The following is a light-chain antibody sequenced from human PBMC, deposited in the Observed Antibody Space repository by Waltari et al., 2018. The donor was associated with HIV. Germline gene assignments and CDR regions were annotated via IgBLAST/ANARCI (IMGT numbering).Light chain of an antibody. Sequence: QSALTQPRSVSGSPGQSVTISCTGTSSDVGGYNYVTWYQQHPGKAPKLMIYDVTKRPSGVPDRFSGSKSGNTASLTISGLQAEDEADYYCCSHAGSYTFVFGGGTKVTVL. CDR3: CSHAGSYTFV. V-gene: IGLV2-11*01. CDR1: SSDVGGYNY. J-gene: IGLJ2*01. CDR2: DVT.